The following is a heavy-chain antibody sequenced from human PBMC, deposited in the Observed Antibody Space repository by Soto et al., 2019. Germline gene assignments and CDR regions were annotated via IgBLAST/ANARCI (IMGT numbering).Heavy chain of an antibody. CDR1: GFTFSTYW. V-gene: IGHV3-7*01. CDR3: VRDWSTFWGMDV. CDR2: IKQDGSEK. Sequence: GGSLRLSCAASGFTFSTYWMNWVRQAPGKGLEWVANIKQDGSEKYYVDSVKGRFAISRDNAKDSLFLQMNNLRAEDTAVYYCVRDWSTFWGMDVWGQGTTVTVS. J-gene: IGHJ6*02.